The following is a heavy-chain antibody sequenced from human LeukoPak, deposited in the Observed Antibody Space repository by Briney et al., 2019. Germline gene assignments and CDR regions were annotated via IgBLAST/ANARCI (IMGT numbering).Heavy chain of an antibody. J-gene: IGHJ6*02. CDR3: ARPEAYYYYYGMDV. CDR2: MYQSGSS. V-gene: IGHV4-30-2*01. Sequence: SETLSLTCTVSGGSISSGGYYWSWIRQPPGKGLEWIGYMYQSGSSYYNPSLRGRVTISGDKSNNQFSLKLDSVTAADTAVYYCARPEAYYYYYGMDVWGQGTTVTVSS. CDR1: GGSISSGGYY.